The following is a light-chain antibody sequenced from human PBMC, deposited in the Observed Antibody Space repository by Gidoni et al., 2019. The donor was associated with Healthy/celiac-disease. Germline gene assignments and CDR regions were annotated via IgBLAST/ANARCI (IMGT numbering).Light chain of an antibody. V-gene: IGKV3-15*01. J-gene: IGKJ4*01. CDR1: QSVSSN. CDR3: QQYNNWPPLT. CDR2: GAS. Sequence: EIVMTQSPATLSVSPGERATLSCRASQSVSSNLAWYQQKPGQAPSLLIYGASTRATGIPARFRGSGSGTEFTLTISSLQSEDFAVYYCQQYNNWPPLTFGGGTKVEIK.